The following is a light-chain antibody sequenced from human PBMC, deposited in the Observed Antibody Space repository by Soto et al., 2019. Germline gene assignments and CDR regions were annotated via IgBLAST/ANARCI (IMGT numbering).Light chain of an antibody. CDR3: QQYGSSPPYT. Sequence: EVVLTQSRGSLSLSPGERATLSCRASQSVSNNYFAWYQQKPGQAPRLLIFGSSDRATGIPDRFSGSGSGTDFTLTISRLEPEDFAVYYCQQYGSSPPYTFGQGTKPEIK. J-gene: IGKJ2*01. V-gene: IGKV3-20*01. CDR2: GSS. CDR1: QSVSNNY.